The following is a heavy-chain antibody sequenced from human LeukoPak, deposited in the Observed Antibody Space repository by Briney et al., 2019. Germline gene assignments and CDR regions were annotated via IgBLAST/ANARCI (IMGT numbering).Heavy chain of an antibody. J-gene: IGHJ4*02. Sequence: GGSLRLSCAASGFTFRTYNMNWVRQAPGKGLEWVSYISISSTTIFYADSVKGRFTISRDNAKNSLYLQMHSLRAEDTAVYYCAKDRSGISDYWGQGTLVTVSS. V-gene: IGHV3-48*01. D-gene: IGHD3-10*01. CDR1: GFTFRTYN. CDR2: ISISSTTI. CDR3: AKDRSGISDY.